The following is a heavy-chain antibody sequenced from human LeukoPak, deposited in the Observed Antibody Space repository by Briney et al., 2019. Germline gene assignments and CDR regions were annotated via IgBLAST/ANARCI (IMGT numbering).Heavy chain of an antibody. Sequence: ASVKVSCKASGYTFTGYYMHWVRQAPGQGLEWMGWINPNSGGTNYAQKFQGGVTMTRDTSISTAYMELSRLRSDDTAVYYCARDMGYCGGDCYSSSFDYWGQGTLVTISS. CDR3: ARDMGYCGGDCYSSSFDY. D-gene: IGHD2-21*02. CDR2: INPNSGGT. CDR1: GYTFTGYY. V-gene: IGHV1-2*02. J-gene: IGHJ4*02.